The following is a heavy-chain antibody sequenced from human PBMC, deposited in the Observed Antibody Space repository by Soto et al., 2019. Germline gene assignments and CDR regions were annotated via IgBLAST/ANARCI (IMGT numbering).Heavy chain of an antibody. CDR1: GFVFNYFG. V-gene: IGHV3-33*06. CDR2: VWYDGSIR. J-gene: IGHJ3*02. CDR3: AKASSDSSTHYFDAFEI. D-gene: IGHD3-22*01. Sequence: QVQLVESGGGVVQPGRSLRLSCAASGFVFNYFGMHWVRQAPGKGPGWVAVVWYDGSIRNYADSVRGRFVISRDNSKNTLFLQMNSLRAEDTAVYYCAKASSDSSTHYFDAFEIWGQGTMVTVSS.